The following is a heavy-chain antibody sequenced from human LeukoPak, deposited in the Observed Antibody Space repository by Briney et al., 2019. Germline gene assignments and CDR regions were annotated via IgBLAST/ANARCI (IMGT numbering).Heavy chain of an antibody. CDR3: ARETVGGSGSPTFDY. Sequence: TSETLSLTCTVSGGSITNYYWSWIRQPPGKGLEWIGFSYYNGNTNYNPSLKSRVTISVDMSKNQFSLSLRSVTAADTAVYYCARETVGGSGSPTFDYWGQGTLVTVSS. CDR1: GGSITNYY. V-gene: IGHV4-59*01. J-gene: IGHJ4*02. CDR2: SYYNGNT. D-gene: IGHD3-10*01.